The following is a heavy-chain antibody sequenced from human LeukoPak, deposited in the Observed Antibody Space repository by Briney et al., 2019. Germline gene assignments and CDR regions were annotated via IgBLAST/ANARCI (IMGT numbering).Heavy chain of an antibody. CDR3: VRTLVWPKGDY. V-gene: IGHV3-53*01. CDR2: IYSGGST. D-gene: IGHD5/OR15-5a*01. Sequence: GGSLRLSCAASGFTVRSNYMSWVRQAPGKGLEWVSVIYSGGSTDYADSVKGRFTISRDRSKNTLYLQMNSLRAEDTAVYYCVRTLVWPKGDYWGQGTLVTVSS. J-gene: IGHJ4*02. CDR1: GFTVRSNY.